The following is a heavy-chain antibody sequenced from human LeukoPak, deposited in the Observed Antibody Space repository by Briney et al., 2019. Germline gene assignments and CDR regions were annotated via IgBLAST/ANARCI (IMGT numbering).Heavy chain of an antibody. CDR3: ARDPGGSGYYYVYYYMDV. J-gene: IGHJ6*03. V-gene: IGHV3-7*01. Sequence: PGGSLRLSCAASGFTFSSYSMNWVRQAPGKGLEWVANIKQDGSEKHYVDSVKGRFTISRDNAKNSLYLQMNSLRAEDTAVFYCARDPGGSGYYYVYYYMDVWGKGTTVTVSS. CDR1: GFTFSSYS. D-gene: IGHD3-22*01. CDR2: IKQDGSEK.